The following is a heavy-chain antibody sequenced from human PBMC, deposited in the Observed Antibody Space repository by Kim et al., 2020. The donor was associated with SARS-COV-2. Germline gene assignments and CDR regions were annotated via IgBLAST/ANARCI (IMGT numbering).Heavy chain of an antibody. D-gene: IGHD2-15*01. CDR1: GFTFSYYG. V-gene: IGHV3-30*18. Sequence: GGSLRLSCAASGFTFSYYGMHWVRQAPGKGLEWVAVISYDGSKKYYADSVKGRFTISRDNSKNTLYLQMNSLRAEDTAVYYCAKAPDIVVVVAANLPDYWGQGTLVTVSS. CDR3: AKAPDIVVVVAANLPDY. CDR2: ISYDGSKK. J-gene: IGHJ4*02.